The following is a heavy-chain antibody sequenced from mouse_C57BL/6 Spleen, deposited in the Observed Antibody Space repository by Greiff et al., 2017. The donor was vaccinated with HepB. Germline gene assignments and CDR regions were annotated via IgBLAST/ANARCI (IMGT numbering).Heavy chain of an antibody. V-gene: IGHV1-80*01. Sequence: VQLQQSGAELVKPGASVKISCKASGYAFSSYWMNWVKQRPGKGLEWIGQIYPGDGDTNYNGKFKGKATLTADKSSSTAYMQLSSLTSEDSAVYFCARSPPRYYAMDYWGQGTSVTVSS. J-gene: IGHJ4*01. CDR1: GYAFSSYW. CDR2: IYPGDGDT. CDR3: ARSPPRYYAMDY.